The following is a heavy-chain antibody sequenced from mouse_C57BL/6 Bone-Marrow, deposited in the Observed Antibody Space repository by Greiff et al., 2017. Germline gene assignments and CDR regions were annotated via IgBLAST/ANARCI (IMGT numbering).Heavy chain of an antibody. CDR1: GFTFSDYG. J-gene: IGHJ2*01. D-gene: IGHD1-2*01. CDR2: ISSGSSTI. CDR3: ARLRRHYFDY. V-gene: IGHV5-17*01. Sequence: EVQVVESGGGLVKPGGSLKLSCAASGFTFSDYGMHWVRQAPEKGLEWVAYISSGSSTIYYAATVKGRFPTSRDNAKNTLFLQMPSLRSEDTAMYYCARLRRHYFDYWGQGTTLTVSS.